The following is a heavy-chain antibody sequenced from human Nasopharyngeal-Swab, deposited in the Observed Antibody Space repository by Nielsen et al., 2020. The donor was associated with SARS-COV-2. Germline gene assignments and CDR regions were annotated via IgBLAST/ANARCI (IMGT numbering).Heavy chain of an antibody. CDR2: INHSGST. J-gene: IGHJ6*03. Sequence: WIRQPPGKGLEWIGEINHSGSTNYNPSLKSRVTISVDTSKNQFSLKLSSVTAADTAVYYCARGGITMVRGVTARAQPHYYYYMDVWGKGTTVTVSS. V-gene: IGHV4-34*01. D-gene: IGHD3-10*01. CDR3: ARGGITMVRGVTARAQPHYYYYMDV.